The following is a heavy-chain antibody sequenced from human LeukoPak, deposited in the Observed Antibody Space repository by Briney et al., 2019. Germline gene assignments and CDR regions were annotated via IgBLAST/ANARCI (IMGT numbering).Heavy chain of an antibody. Sequence: AGGSLRLSCAASGFIFSTYWMSWVRQAPGKGLEWVGRIKSKTDGGTTDYAAPVKGRFTLSGDDSKNTLFLQMNSLKTEDTAVYYCTTNYYDTSAYSSSFDYWGQGTLVTVSS. CDR1: GFIFSTYW. J-gene: IGHJ4*02. V-gene: IGHV3-15*01. CDR3: TTNYYDTSAYSSSFDY. D-gene: IGHD3-22*01. CDR2: IKSKTDGGTT.